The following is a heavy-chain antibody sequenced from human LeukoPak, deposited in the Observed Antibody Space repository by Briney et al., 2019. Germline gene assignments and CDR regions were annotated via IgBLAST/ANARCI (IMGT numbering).Heavy chain of an antibody. Sequence: ASVNVSCKPSGYTFTVYYMHWGRQAPGQRLEWMGWINPNRGGTNYAHKFQGRVTMTRDTSISTAYMALSRLRSDDTAVYSCARDRNYYDSSGYDAFDIWGQGTLVTVSS. D-gene: IGHD3-22*01. CDR2: INPNRGGT. CDR1: GYTFTVYY. V-gene: IGHV1-2*07. J-gene: IGHJ3*02. CDR3: ARDRNYYDSSGYDAFDI.